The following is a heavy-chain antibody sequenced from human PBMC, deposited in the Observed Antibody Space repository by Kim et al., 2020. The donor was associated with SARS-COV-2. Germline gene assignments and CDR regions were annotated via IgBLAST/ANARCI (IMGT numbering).Heavy chain of an antibody. J-gene: IGHJ4*02. CDR3: AKVDLLFTNWDEPFFDY. V-gene: IGHV3-23*03. D-gene: IGHD1-20*01. Sequence: KGRFTISRTNSKNTLYLKMNSLRAEDTAVYYCAKVDLLFTNWDEPFFDYWGQGTLVTVSS.